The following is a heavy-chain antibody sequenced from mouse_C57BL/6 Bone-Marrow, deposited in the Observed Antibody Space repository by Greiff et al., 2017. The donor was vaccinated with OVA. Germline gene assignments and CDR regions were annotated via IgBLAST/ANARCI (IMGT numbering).Heavy chain of an antibody. V-gene: IGHV1-69*01. J-gene: IGHJ3*01. CDR3: ARRGVMDY. D-gene: IGHD2-3*01. CDR2: IDPSDSYT. Sequence: QVQLQQSGAELVMPGASVKLSCKASGYTFTSYWMHWVKQRPGQGLEWIGEIDPSDSYTNYNQKFKGKSTLTVDKSSSTAYMQLSSLTSEDSAVYYCARRGVMDYWGQGTLVTVSA. CDR1: GYTFTSYW.